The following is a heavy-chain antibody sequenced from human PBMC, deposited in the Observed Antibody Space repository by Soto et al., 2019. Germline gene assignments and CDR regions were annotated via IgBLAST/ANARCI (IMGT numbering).Heavy chain of an antibody. CDR3: ARESGSYYGYYGMDV. CDR1: GYTFTSYY. D-gene: IGHD1-26*01. CDR2: INPSGGST. Sequence: ASVKVSCKASGYTFTSYYMHWVRQAPGQGLEWMGIINPSGGSTSYAQKFQGRVTMTRDTSTSTVYMELSSLRSEDTAVYYCARESGSYYGYYGMDVWGQGTTVTVSS. J-gene: IGHJ6*02. V-gene: IGHV1-46*01.